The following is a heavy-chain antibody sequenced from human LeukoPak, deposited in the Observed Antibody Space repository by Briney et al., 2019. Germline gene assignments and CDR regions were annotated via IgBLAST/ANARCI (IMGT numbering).Heavy chain of an antibody. CDR1: GFTFSSCE. V-gene: IGHV3-48*03. Sequence: GGSLRLSCAASGFTFSSCEMNWVRQAPGKGLELVSYILNSGTTTYYADSVKGRFTISRDNAKNSLYLQMNSLRAEDTGVYYCARDPPDYWGQGILVTVSS. CDR3: ARDPPDY. CDR2: ILNSGTTT. J-gene: IGHJ4*02.